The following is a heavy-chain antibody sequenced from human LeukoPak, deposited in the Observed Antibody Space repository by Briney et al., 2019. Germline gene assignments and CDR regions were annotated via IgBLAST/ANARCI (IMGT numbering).Heavy chain of an antibody. V-gene: IGHV3-74*01. CDR1: GIYW. CDR3: VSFYETY. CDR2: INSDGSWT. J-gene: IGHJ4*02. D-gene: IGHD2/OR15-2a*01. Sequence: GGSLRLSCAASGIYWMHWVRQAPGKGLVWVSHINSDGSWTSYADSVKGRFTISKDNAKNTVYLQMNNLRAGDTAVYYCVSFYETYWGRGTLVTVSS.